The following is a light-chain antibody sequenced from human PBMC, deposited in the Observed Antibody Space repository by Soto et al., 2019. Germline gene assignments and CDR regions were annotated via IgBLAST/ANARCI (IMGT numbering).Light chain of an antibody. Sequence: EIVLTQSPATLSLSPGERATLSCRASQSVSSSYLACYQQKPGKAPRLLIYGASSRATGIPDRFSGSGSGTDFTLTISRLEPEDFAVYYCQQYGSSPPSYTFGQGTKLEIK. CDR2: GAS. CDR3: QQYGSSPPSYT. J-gene: IGKJ2*01. CDR1: QSVSSSY. V-gene: IGKV3-20*01.